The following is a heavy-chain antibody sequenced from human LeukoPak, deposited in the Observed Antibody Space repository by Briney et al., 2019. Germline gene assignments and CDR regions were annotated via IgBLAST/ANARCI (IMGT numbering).Heavy chain of an antibody. V-gene: IGHV3-23*01. J-gene: IGHJ4*02. CDR2: LSGNGNTI. Sequence: GGSLRLSCAASGFTFSTYAMSWVRQAPGKGLECVSALSGNGNTIYYADSVKGRFTISRDNSKNTLSLQMNSLRAGDTAVYYCAKALYGGHDYWGQGTLAIVSS. CDR3: AKALYGGHDY. D-gene: IGHD4-23*01. CDR1: GFTFSTYA.